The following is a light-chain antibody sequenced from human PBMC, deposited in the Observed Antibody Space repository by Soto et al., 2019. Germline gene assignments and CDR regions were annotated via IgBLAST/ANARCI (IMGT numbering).Light chain of an antibody. V-gene: IGLV1-40*01. CDR2: GNS. J-gene: IGLJ2*01. CDR3: QSYGSSLSVV. Sequence: VVTQPPSVSGAPGQRVTLSCPGSSSNIGAGYDVHWYQQLPGIAPKLLIYGNSNRPSGVPDRFSGSKSGTSASLAITGLQDEDEADYYCQSYGSSLSVVFGGGTQLTVL. CDR1: SSNIGAGYD.